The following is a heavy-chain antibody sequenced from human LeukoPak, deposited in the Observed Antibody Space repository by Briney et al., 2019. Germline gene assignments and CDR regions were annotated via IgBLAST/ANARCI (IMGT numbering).Heavy chain of an antibody. Sequence: PGGSLRLSCAASGSSGTTNYMSWVRQAPGKGLEFVSIVYGGDTTVYADSVKGRFTISRDNSKNMVYLQMNSLRSDDTAVYSCAKSHIIASYAGDSWGQGTLVTVSS. J-gene: IGHJ5*01. CDR2: VYGGDTT. V-gene: IGHV3-66*01. D-gene: IGHD2-2*01. CDR3: AKSHIIASYAGDS. CDR1: GSSGTTNY.